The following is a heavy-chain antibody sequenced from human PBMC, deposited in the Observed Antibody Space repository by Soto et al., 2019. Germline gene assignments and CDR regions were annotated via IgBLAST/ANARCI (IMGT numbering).Heavy chain of an antibody. V-gene: IGHV4-4*07. Sequence: PSGTLSLTCTVTGGTISGYYWTWIRQSAGGGLEWIGRIYSSGSTNYNPSLKSRVTISLDTSMNHFSLRLSSVTAADTAVYDCARGQRFSDWVDPWGKGTLVTVS. J-gene: IGHJ5*02. D-gene: IGHD3-3*01. CDR1: GGTISGYY. CDR2: IYSSGST. CDR3: ARGQRFSDWVDP.